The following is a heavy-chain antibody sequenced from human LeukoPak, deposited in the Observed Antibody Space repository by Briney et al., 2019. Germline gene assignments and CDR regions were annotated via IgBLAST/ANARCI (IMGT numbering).Heavy chain of an antibody. Sequence: PGRSLRLTCAASGFTFSSYAMHWVRQAPGKGLEWVAVISYDGSNKYYADSVKGRFTISRDNSKNTLYLQMNSLRAEDTAVYYCARDGLIYDILTGSFDYWGQGTLVTVSS. CDR2: ISYDGSNK. CDR1: GFTFSSYA. J-gene: IGHJ4*02. CDR3: ARDGLIYDILTGSFDY. D-gene: IGHD3-9*01. V-gene: IGHV3-30*04.